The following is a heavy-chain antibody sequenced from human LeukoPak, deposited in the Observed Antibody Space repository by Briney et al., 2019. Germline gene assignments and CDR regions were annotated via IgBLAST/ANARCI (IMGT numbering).Heavy chain of an antibody. CDR3: ARDWAYYYGSAGRFDP. J-gene: IGHJ5*02. D-gene: IGHD3-10*01. CDR2: ISAYNGNT. CDR1: GYTFTSYG. V-gene: IGHV1-18*01. Sequence: RWASVKVSCKASGYTFTSYGISCVRQAPGQGLEWMGWISAYNGNTYYAQKLQGRVTMTTDTSTSTAYMELRSLRSDDTAVYYCARDWAYYYGSAGRFDPWGQGTLVTVSS.